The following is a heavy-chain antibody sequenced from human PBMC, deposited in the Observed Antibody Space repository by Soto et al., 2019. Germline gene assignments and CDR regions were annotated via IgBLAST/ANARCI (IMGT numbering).Heavy chain of an antibody. D-gene: IGHD3-22*01. CDR1: GGTFSTNT. J-gene: IGHJ4*02. V-gene: IGHV1-69*01. CDR2: IMPIFGSA. CDR3: ARQFDSDTSGYYYSY. Sequence: QVQLVQSGAEVKKPGSSVKVSCKASGGTFSTNTISWVRQAPGQGLEWMGGIMPIFGSANYAQTFQGRVTITADEYTRTVYMELSRLRSEDTAVYYCARQFDSDTSGYYYSYWGQGTLVTVSS.